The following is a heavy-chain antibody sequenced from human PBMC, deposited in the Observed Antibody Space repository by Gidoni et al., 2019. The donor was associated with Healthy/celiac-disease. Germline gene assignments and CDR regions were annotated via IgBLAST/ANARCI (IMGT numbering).Heavy chain of an antibody. CDR2: MNPNSGNT. CDR1: GYTFTSYD. Sequence: QVQLVQSGAEVKKPGASVKVSCKASGYTFTSYDINWVRQATGQGLEWMGWMNPNSGNTGYAQKFQGRVTMTRNTSISTAYMELSSLRSEDTAVYYCARGNIVVVVDPWGMDVWGQGTTVTVSS. CDR3: ARGNIVVVVDPWGMDV. J-gene: IGHJ6*02. D-gene: IGHD2-15*01. V-gene: IGHV1-8*01.